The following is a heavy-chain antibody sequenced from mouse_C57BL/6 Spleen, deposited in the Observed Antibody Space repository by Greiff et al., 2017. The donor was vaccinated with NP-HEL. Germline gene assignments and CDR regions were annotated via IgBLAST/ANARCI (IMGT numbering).Heavy chain of an antibody. J-gene: IGHJ4*01. CDR1: GYSFTDYN. Sequence: EVQLQQSGPELVKPGASVKLSCKASGYSFTDYNMHWVKQSTVKSLEWIGVITPNSGSTGYNQKFKGQATLTVDPSSSTAYMQLNSLPSEDSAVYYCARWVGYGSAMDYWGQGTSVTVSS. D-gene: IGHD2-2*01. V-gene: IGHV1-39*01. CDR2: ITPNSGST. CDR3: ARWVGYGSAMDY.